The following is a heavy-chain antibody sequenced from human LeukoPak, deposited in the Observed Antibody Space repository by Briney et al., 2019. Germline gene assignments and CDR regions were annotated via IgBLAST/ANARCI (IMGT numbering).Heavy chain of an antibody. CDR1: GGSISSGGYY. D-gene: IGHD3-3*01. J-gene: IGHJ4*02. Sequence: SETLSLTCTVSGGSISSGGYYWSWIRQPPGKGLEWIGYIYHSGSTYYNPSLKSRVTISVDRSKNQFSLKLSSVTAADTAVYYCARDIGWSGLLYWGQGTLVTVSS. CDR2: IYHSGST. CDR3: ARDIGWSGLLY. V-gene: IGHV4-30-2*01.